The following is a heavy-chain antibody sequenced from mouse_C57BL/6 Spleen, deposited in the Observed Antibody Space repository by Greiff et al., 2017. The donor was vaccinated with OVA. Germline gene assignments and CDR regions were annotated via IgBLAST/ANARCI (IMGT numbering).Heavy chain of an antibody. Sequence: EVKLMESEGGLVQPGSSMKLSCTASGFTFSDYYMAWVRQVPEKGLEWVANINYDGSSTYYLDSLKSRFIISRDNAKNILYLQMSSLKSEDTATYYCARGPLDYGSSYYFDYWGQGTTLTVSS. V-gene: IGHV5-16*01. CDR2: INYDGSST. D-gene: IGHD1-1*01. CDR3: ARGPLDYGSSYYFDY. J-gene: IGHJ2*01. CDR1: GFTFSDYY.